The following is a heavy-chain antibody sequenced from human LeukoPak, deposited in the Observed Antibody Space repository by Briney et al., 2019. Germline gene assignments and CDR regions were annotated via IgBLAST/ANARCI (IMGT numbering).Heavy chain of an antibody. CDR2: ISSNGGST. CDR3: ARGPGGSYYRNYYFDY. J-gene: IGHJ4*02. Sequence: GGSLRLSCAASGFTFSSYAMHWVRQAPGKGLEYVSAISSNGGSTYYANSVKGRFTISRDNSKNTLYLQMGSLRAEDMAVYYCARGPGGSYYRNYYFDYWGQGTLVTVSS. D-gene: IGHD1-26*01. CDR1: GFTFSSYA. V-gene: IGHV3-64*01.